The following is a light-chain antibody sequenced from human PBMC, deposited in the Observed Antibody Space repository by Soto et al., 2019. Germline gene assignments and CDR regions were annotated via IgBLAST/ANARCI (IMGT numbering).Light chain of an antibody. CDR3: HQYGTSPAT. V-gene: IGKV3-20*01. Sequence: EIVLTQSPGTLSLTPGERAALSCRASQSINNNFLAWYQQKPGQAPRLLIYGASNRATGIPDRFSGSVSGTDFTLTISRLEPEDFAVFYCHQYGTSPATFGQGTKVDI. CDR2: GAS. J-gene: IGKJ1*01. CDR1: QSINNNF.